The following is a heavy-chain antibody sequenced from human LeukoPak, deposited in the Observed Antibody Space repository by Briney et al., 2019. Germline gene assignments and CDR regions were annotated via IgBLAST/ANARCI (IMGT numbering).Heavy chain of an antibody. V-gene: IGHV3-30*04. D-gene: IGHD5-12*01. CDR1: GFTFSSYA. J-gene: IGHJ4*02. CDR3: AKDRRYSGYDFG. Sequence: GGSLRLSCAASGFTFSSYAMHWVRQAPGKGLEWVAVISYDGSNKYYADSVKGRFTISRDNSKNTLYLQMNSLRAEDTAVYYCAKDRRYSGYDFGWGQGTLVTVSS. CDR2: ISYDGSNK.